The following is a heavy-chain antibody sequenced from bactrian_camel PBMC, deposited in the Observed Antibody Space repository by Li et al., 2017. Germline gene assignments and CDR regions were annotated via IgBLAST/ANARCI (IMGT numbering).Heavy chain of an antibody. CDR1: RYINNRCG. CDR3: AAKRSNGCWVGGFDA. CDR2: LNSDGNT. J-gene: IGHJ6*01. Sequence: HVQLVESGGGSVKAGGSLRLSCVGSRYINNRCGMGWYRQAPGKKRDLVAQLNSDGNTTYADSVKGRFTISLDYAKSTIYLQMNTLKPEDTATYYCAAKRSNGCWVGGFDAWGQGTQVTVS. V-gene: IGHV3S53*01. D-gene: IGHD1*01.